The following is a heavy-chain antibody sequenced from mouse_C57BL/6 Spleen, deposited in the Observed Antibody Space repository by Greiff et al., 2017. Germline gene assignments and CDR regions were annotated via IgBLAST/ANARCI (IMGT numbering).Heavy chain of an antibody. CDR1: GYAFSSSW. CDR3: ASSSPRYWYFDV. Sequence: QVQLQQSGPELVKPGASVKISCKASGYAFSSSWMNWVKQRPGKGLEWIGRIYPGDGDTNYNGKFKGKATLTADKSSSTAYMQLSSLTSEDSAVYFCASSSPRYWYFDVWGTGTTVTVSS. D-gene: IGHD1-1*01. J-gene: IGHJ1*03. CDR2: IYPGDGDT. V-gene: IGHV1-82*01.